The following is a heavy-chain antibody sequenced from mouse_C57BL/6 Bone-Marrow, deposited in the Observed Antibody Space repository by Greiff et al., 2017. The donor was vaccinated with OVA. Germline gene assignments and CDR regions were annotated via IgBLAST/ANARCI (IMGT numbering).Heavy chain of an antibody. J-gene: IGHJ3*01. CDR3: ARSGRLFAY. D-gene: IGHD3-1*01. CDR1: GYTFTSYW. V-gene: IGHV1-50*01. CDR2: IDPSDSYT. Sequence: QVHVKQSGAELVKPGASVKLSCKASGYTFTSYWMQWVKQRPGQGLEWIGEIDPSDSYTNYNQKFKGKATLTVDTSSSTAYMQLSSLTSEDSAVYYCARSGRLFAYWGQGTLVTVSA.